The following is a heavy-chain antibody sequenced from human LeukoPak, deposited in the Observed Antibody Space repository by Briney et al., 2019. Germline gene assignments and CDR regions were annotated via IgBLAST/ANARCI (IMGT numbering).Heavy chain of an antibody. J-gene: IGHJ4*02. Sequence: PSETLSLTCAVYGGSFSGYYWSWIRQPPGKGLEWIGEINHSGSTNYNPSLKSRVTISVDTSKNQFSLKLSSVTAADTAVYYCATAYRGVLDYWGQGTLVTVSS. CDR1: GGSFSGYY. D-gene: IGHD3-10*01. V-gene: IGHV4-34*01. CDR2: INHSGST. CDR3: ATAYRGVLDY.